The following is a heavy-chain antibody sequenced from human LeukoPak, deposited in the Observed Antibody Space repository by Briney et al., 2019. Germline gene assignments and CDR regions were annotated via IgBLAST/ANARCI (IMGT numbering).Heavy chain of an antibody. D-gene: IGHD1-26*01. Sequence: GGYLRLSCAASGFTFSSYEMNWVRQAPGEGLEWVSYISSSGSTIYYADSVKGRFTISRDNAKNSLYLQMNSLRAEDTAVYYCARLQVGACDYWGQGTLVTVSS. CDR3: ARLQVGACDY. CDR2: ISSSGSTI. CDR1: GFTFSSYE. J-gene: IGHJ4*02. V-gene: IGHV3-48*03.